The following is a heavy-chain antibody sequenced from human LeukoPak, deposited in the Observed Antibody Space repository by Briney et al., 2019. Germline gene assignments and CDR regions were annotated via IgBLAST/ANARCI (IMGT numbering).Heavy chain of an antibody. J-gene: IGHJ6*04. CDR1: GFTYSSYG. V-gene: IGHV3-33*01. D-gene: IGHD5-12*01. CDR2: IWYDGSNK. Sequence: GGSLRLSCAASGFTYSSYGMHWVRQVPGKGLEWVAVIWYDGSNKYYADSVKGRFTISRDNSKNTLYLQMNSLRAEDTAVYYCARDIVATYYYYGMDVWGKGTTVTVSS. CDR3: ARDIVATYYYYGMDV.